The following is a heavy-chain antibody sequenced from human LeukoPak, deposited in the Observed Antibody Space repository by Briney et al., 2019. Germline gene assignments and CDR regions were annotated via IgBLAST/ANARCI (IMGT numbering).Heavy chain of an antibody. D-gene: IGHD3-16*01. J-gene: IGHJ1*01. V-gene: IGHV4-4*07. CDR3: ARETYDIQYFQH. CDR1: GGSISSYY. Sequence: PSETLSLTCTVSGGSISSYYWSWIRQPAGKGLEWIGRIYTSGSTNYSPSLKSRVAMSVDTSKNQFSLKLSSVTAADTAVYYCARETYDIQYFQHWGQGTLVTVSS. CDR2: IYTSGST.